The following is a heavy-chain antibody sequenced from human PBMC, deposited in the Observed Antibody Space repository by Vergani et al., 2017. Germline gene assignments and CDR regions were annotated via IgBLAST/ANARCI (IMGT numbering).Heavy chain of an antibody. V-gene: IGHV1-69*18. D-gene: IGHD5-12*01. CDR3: ARVGGSPRYGGYVYPFDY. Sequence: QVQLVQSGAEVKKPGSSVKVSCKASGGTFSSYAISWVRQAPGQGLEWMGRIIPIFGTANYAQKFQGRVTINAGESTSTAYMELRSLRSDDTAVYYCARVGGSPRYGGYVYPFDYWGQGTLVTVAS. J-gene: IGHJ4*02. CDR1: GGTFSSYA. CDR2: IIPIFGTA.